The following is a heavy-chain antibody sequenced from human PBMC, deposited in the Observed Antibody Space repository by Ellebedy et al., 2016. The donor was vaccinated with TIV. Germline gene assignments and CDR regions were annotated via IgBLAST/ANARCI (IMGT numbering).Heavy chain of an antibody. D-gene: IGHD2-2*01. Sequence: GESLKISCAASGFTFSDYYMSWIRQAPGKGLELVSYISNSDSSIFYADSVRGRFTISRDNAKNLLYLQMKSLRAEDTAVYYCARDARFIDHQHNWFDPWGQGTLVTVSS. CDR3: ARDARFIDHQHNWFDP. V-gene: IGHV3-11*01. CDR2: ISNSDSSI. J-gene: IGHJ5*02. CDR1: GFTFSDYY.